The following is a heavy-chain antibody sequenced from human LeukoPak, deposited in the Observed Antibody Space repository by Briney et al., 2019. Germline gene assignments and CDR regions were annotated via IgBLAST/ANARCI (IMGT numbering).Heavy chain of an antibody. Sequence: SETLSLTCSVTDYSISSGYFWGWIRQPPGTGLEWIGMIFHGGNTYYNPSLESRVTLSKDTSKNQFSLRLTPMTAADTAIYYCARLSVAYDPYYFDFWGQGTLVAVSS. D-gene: IGHD3-22*01. CDR2: IFHGGNT. V-gene: IGHV4-38-2*01. J-gene: IGHJ4*02. CDR1: DYSISSGYF. CDR3: ARLSVAYDPYYFDF.